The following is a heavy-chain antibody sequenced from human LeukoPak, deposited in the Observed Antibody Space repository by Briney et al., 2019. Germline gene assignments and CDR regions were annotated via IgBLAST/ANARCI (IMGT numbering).Heavy chain of an antibody. V-gene: IGHV3-9*01. D-gene: IGHD5-18*01. J-gene: IGHJ6*03. CDR2: ISWNSGNV. CDR1: GFTFDDYT. Sequence: PGGSLRLSCAASGFTFDDYTMHWVRQAPGKGLEWVSGISWNSGNVGYADSVKGRFSISRDNAKNSLYLQMNSLRAEDTAVYYCSRAGGGYSYGYYMDVWGKGTTVSIS. CDR3: SRAGGGYSYGYYMDV.